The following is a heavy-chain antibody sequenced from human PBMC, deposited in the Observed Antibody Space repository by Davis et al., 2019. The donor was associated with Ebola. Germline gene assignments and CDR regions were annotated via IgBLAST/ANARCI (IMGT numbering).Heavy chain of an antibody. CDR3: ARSHYGSGSYHYYSSMDV. Sequence: SVKVSCKASGYSFTAYYLHWVRQVPGQGLEWMGGFIRLFGTANYAQKFQGRVTITADESTSTAYMELSSLTSEDTAVYYCARSHYGSGSYHYYSSMDVWGKGTTVTVS. V-gene: IGHV1-69*13. CDR1: GYSFTAYY. J-gene: IGHJ6*04. D-gene: IGHD3-10*01. CDR2: FIRLFGTA.